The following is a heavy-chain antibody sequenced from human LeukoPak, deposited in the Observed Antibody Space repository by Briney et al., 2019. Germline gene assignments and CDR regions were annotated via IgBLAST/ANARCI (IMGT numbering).Heavy chain of an antibody. Sequence: ASVKVSCKASGYTFTNHDLNWMRQASGQGLGWMGWMNPNSGATGYAQKFQGRVTMTRDTSISTAYMELSSLTSEDTAVYYCARDGRGAAAADDPLDLWGQGTTVTVSS. J-gene: IGHJ3*01. CDR2: MNPNSGAT. D-gene: IGHD6-13*01. CDR1: GYTFTNHD. V-gene: IGHV1-8*01. CDR3: ARDGRGAAAADDPLDL.